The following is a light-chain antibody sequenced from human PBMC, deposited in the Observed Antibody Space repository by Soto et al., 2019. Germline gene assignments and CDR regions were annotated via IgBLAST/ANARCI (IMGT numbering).Light chain of an antibody. J-gene: IGLJ1*01. CDR1: SSDVGGYNY. CDR3: TSYAGGNNV. Sequence: QSALTQPPSASGSPGQSVTISCTGTSSDVGGYNYVSWYQQHPGKVPKLMVYEVNKRPSGVPDRFSGSKSGNTASLTVSGLQAEDEADSYCTSYAGGNNVFGTGTKLTVL. V-gene: IGLV2-8*01. CDR2: EVN.